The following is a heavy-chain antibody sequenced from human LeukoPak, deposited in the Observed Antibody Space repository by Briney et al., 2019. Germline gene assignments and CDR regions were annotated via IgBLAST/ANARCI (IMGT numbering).Heavy chain of an antibody. V-gene: IGHV3-23*01. CDR3: AKGLYGSGSVDY. J-gene: IGHJ4*02. CDR1: GFTFTSYS. Sequence: GGSLRLSCAASGFTFTSYSMNWVRQAPGKGLEWVSTISGGGGSTYYADSAKGRFTISRDNSKNTLYLQMNSLRAEDTAVYYCAKGLYGSGSVDYWGQGTLVTVSS. D-gene: IGHD3-10*01. CDR2: ISGGGGST.